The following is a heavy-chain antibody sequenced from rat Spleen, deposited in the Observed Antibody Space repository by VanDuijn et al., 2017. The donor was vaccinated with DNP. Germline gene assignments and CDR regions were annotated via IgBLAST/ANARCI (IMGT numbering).Heavy chain of an antibody. Sequence: EVQLVESGGGLVQPGRSLKLSCVASGFTFRSFPMAWVRQAPTQGLEWVATISYDGSDIYYRDSVKGRFTMSRDNAKSTLYLQMDSLRSEDTATYYCASRPPPTRGPFDYWGQGVTVTVSS. CDR1: GFTFRSFP. D-gene: IGHD1-4*01. V-gene: IGHV5-7*01. J-gene: IGHJ2*01. CDR2: ISYDGSDI. CDR3: ASRPPPTRGPFDY.